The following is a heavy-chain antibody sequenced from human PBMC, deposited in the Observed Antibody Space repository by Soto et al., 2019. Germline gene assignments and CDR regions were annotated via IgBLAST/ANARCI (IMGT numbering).Heavy chain of an antibody. CDR1: GYSFTDYH. CDR3: ARRDSTDCSNGVCSFFYNHDMDV. Sequence: ASEKVSCKASGYSFTDYHIHWVRQAPGQGLEWLGRINPKSGGTSTAQKFQGWVTMTTDTSISTASMELTRLTSDDTAIYYCARRDSTDCSNGVCSFFYNHDMDVWGQGTTVTVS. V-gene: IGHV1-2*04. CDR2: INPKSGGT. D-gene: IGHD2-8*01. J-gene: IGHJ6*02.